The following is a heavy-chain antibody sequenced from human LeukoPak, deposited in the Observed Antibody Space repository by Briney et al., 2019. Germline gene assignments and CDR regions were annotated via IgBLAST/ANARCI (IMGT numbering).Heavy chain of an antibody. CDR3: ARGYTDGWLIGY. V-gene: IGHV4-59*08. J-gene: IGHJ4*02. D-gene: IGHD6-19*01. CDR2: IYYSGST. CDR1: GRSISVYY. Sequence: SEPLSLPCSVSGRSISVYYWSWLRQPPGQGLEGIGYIYYSGSTNYDPCLKSRVIISRDTSKNQFSLNLSSVAAADPAVYYCARGYTDGWLIGYWGQGTLVTVSS.